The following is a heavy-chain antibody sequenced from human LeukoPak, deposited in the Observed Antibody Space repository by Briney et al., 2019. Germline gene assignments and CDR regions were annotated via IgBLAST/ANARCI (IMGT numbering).Heavy chain of an antibody. CDR3: ATDLNYAFDI. CDR1: GVTFSSYS. V-gene: IGHV3-48*01. Sequence: GGSLRLSCTASGVTFSSYSMNWVRQAPGKGLEWVSHSSRSSAVYYADSVKGRLTSSRDNAKNSLYLQMNSLRVEDTAVYYCATDLNYAFDIWGQGTMVTVSS. CDR2: SSRSSAV. J-gene: IGHJ3*02.